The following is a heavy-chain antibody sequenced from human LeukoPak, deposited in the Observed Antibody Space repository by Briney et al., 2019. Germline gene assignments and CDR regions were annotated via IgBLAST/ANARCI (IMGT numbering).Heavy chain of an antibody. V-gene: IGHV4-39*01. J-gene: IGHJ5*02. CDR3: ARPKVYDNWFDP. CDR1: GGSISSSSYY. Sequence: PSETLSLTCTVSGGSISSSSYYWGWIRQPPGKGLEWIGSIYYSGSTYYNPSLKSRVTISVDTSKNQFSLKLSSVTAADTAVYYCARPKVYDNWFDPWGQGTLVTVSS. D-gene: IGHD2-8*01. CDR2: IYYSGST.